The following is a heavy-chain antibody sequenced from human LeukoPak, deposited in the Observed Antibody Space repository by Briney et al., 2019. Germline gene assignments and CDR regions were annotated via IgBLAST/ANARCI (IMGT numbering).Heavy chain of an antibody. V-gene: IGHV4-59*01. CDR2: IYYSGST. CDR3: ARGPQGSGLFDP. D-gene: IGHD6-19*01. Sequence: SETLSLTCTVSGGSISSYYWSWIRQPPGKGLEWIGYIYYSGSTNYNPSLKSRVTISVDTSKNQFSLKLSSVTAADTAVYYCARGPQGSGLFDPWGQGTLVTVSS. J-gene: IGHJ5*02. CDR1: GGSISSYY.